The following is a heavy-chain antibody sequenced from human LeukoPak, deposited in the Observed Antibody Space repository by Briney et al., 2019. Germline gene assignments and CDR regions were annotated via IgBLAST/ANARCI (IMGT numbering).Heavy chain of an antibody. Sequence: GSRRLSGAASGFPFISYGMHGVRQAPGKGLEGVAVIWHEGSNKYYADSVKGRFTISRDNSKNTLYLQMNSLRAEDTAVYYCARVPVYDILTGSYFDYWGQGTLVTVSS. J-gene: IGHJ4*02. CDR1: GFPFISYG. CDR2: IWHEGSNK. D-gene: IGHD3-9*01. CDR3: ARVPVYDILTGSYFDY. V-gene: IGHV3-33*01.